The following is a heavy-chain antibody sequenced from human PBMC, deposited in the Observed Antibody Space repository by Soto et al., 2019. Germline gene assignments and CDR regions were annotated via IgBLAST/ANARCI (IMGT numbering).Heavy chain of an antibody. Sequence: GGSLRLSCAASGFIFSSYAMHWVRQAPGKGLEWVAVISYDGSKKDYADSVRGRFTISRDNSKNTLYLQTNSLRPEDTAIYYCARDAIGFDYWGQGTLVTVSS. CDR1: GFIFSSYA. D-gene: IGHD2-2*01. J-gene: IGHJ4*02. V-gene: IGHV3-30-3*01. CDR2: ISYDGSKK. CDR3: ARDAIGFDY.